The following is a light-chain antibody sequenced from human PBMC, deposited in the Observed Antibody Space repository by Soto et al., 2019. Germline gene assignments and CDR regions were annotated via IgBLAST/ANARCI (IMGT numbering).Light chain of an antibody. CDR2: YDS. J-gene: IGLJ1*01. V-gene: IGLV3-21*04. CDR1: NIGSKS. CDR3: QVWDRSSDHYV. Sequence: SYELTQPPSVSVAPGKTARITCGGNNIGSKSVHWYQQKPGQAPMLVIYYDSDRPSGIPERFSGSNSGNTATLTISRVEAGDEADYYCQVWDRSSDHYVFGTGTKLTVL.